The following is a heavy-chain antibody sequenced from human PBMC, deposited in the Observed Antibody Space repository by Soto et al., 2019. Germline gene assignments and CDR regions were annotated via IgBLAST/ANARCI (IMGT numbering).Heavy chain of an antibody. J-gene: IGHJ4*02. CDR2: IYYSGNT. CDR1: GCSISTSSYY. CDR3: AGGRVDVSSTDY. D-gene: IGHD3-16*02. Sequence: KPXETLSLTCTVSGCSISTSSYYWGWIRQPPGKGLEWIGSIYYSGNTYCSPSLKSRVTISVDTSKNQFSLKLSSVTAADTAVYYCAGGRVDVSSTDYWGQGTMVTVSS. V-gene: IGHV4-39*01.